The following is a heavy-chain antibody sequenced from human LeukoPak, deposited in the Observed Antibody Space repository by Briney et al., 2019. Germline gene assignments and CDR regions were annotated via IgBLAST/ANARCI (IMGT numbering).Heavy chain of an antibody. V-gene: IGHV3-53*01. CDR2: IYSGGST. D-gene: IGHD3-9*01. J-gene: IGHJ4*02. Sequence: GGSLRLSCAASGFTFSSYGMHWVRQAPGKGLEWVSVIYSGGSTYYADSVKGRFTISRDNSKNTLYLQMNSLRAEDTAVYYCARGGLRYFDWLRFDYWGQGTPVTVSS. CDR1: GFTFSSYG. CDR3: ARGGLRYFDWLRFDY.